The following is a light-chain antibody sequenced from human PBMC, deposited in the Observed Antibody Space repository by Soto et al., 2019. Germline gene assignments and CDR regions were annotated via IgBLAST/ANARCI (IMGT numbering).Light chain of an antibody. CDR1: QRIGSGY. CDR3: QQYGSSPPAT. J-gene: IGKJ2*01. V-gene: IGKV3-20*01. Sequence: EIVLTQSPGTLSLSPGERATLSCSASQRIGSGYLAWYQQSPGQAPRLLVYVASSRATGIPDRFSGSGSGTDFTLTISRLEPEDFAVYYCQQYGSSPPATFGQGTKLEI. CDR2: VAS.